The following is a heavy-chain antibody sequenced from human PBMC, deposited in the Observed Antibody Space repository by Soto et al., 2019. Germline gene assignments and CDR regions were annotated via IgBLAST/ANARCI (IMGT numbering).Heavy chain of an antibody. CDR1: GFSFSRYW. CDR3: AKERYESD. CDR2: IDSDGTIT. J-gene: IGHJ4*02. Sequence: PGGSLRLSCAASGFSFSRYWMHWVRQAPGKGLVWVSRIDSDGTITNYADSVKGRFTISRDNAKSMVYLQMDSLRAEDTAVYYCAKERYESDWGQGTLVTVSS. V-gene: IGHV3-74*01. D-gene: IGHD2-2*01.